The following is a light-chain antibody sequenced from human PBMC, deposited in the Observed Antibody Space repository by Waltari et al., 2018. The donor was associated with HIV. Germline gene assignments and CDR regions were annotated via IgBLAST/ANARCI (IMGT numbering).Light chain of an antibody. V-gene: IGKV3-15*01. CDR1: RSVNSN. CDR2: GAF. Sequence: EIVMTQSPATLSVSPGERVTLSCRASRSVNSNLAWYQQKPGQAPRLLIYGAFGRAAGIPARFSGGGSVTEFTLTISSLQSEDVAVYYCQQYENWPPITFGQGTRLEIK. CDR3: QQYENWPPIT. J-gene: IGKJ5*01.